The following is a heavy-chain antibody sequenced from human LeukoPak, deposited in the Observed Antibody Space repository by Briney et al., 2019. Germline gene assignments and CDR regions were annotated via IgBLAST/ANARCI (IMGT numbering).Heavy chain of an antibody. CDR1: GFTFSRSS. D-gene: IGHD6-13*01. V-gene: IGHV3-21*01. CDR2: ISSGSSYI. Sequence: GGSLRLSCAASGFTFSRSSMNWVRQAPGKGLEWVSSISSGSSYIYYADSVKGRFTISRDNAKNSVYLLMNSLRAEDTAVYYCARDLYRRQQPGLIDSWGQGTLVTVSS. J-gene: IGHJ4*02. CDR3: ARDLYRRQQPGLIDS.